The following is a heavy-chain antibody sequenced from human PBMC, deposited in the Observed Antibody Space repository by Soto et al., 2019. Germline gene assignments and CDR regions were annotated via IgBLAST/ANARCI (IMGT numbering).Heavy chain of an antibody. CDR3: ARDRWLWFGELYNWFDP. Sequence: QVQLVQSGAEVKQPGASVKVSCKASGYTFTSYGISWVRQAPGQGLEWMGWISAYNGNTNYAQKLQGRVTMTTDTSTSTAYMELRSLRSDDTAVYYCARDRWLWFGELYNWFDPWGQGTLVTVSS. V-gene: IGHV1-18*01. CDR2: ISAYNGNT. CDR1: GYTFTSYG. J-gene: IGHJ5*02. D-gene: IGHD3-10*01.